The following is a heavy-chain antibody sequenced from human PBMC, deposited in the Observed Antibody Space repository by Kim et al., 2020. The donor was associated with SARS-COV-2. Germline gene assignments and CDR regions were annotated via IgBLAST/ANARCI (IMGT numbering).Heavy chain of an antibody. D-gene: IGHD4-17*01. CDR3: AKDPEHDYGDYGAFDI. CDR1: GFTFSSYG. J-gene: IGHJ3*02. CDR2: ISYDGSNK. Sequence: GGSLRLSCAASGFTFSSYGMHWVRQAPGKGLEWVAVISYDGSNKYYADSVKGRFTISRDNSKNTPYLQMNSLRAEDTAVYYCAKDPEHDYGDYGAFDIW. V-gene: IGHV3-30*18.